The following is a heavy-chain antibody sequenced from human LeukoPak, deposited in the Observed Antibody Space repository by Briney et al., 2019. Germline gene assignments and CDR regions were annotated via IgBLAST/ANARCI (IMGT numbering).Heavy chain of an antibody. CDR2: MSPNSGDT. D-gene: IGHD7-27*01. V-gene: IGHV1-8*01. Sequence: ASVKVSCKASGYTFTSHDINWVRQAPGQGLEWMGWMSPNSGDTGYAQKFQGRVTMTSASSISTAYMELSSLRSEDTAIYYCVRTPPNWGFDYWGQGTLVTVSS. CDR3: VRTPPNWGFDY. J-gene: IGHJ4*02. CDR1: GYTFTSHD.